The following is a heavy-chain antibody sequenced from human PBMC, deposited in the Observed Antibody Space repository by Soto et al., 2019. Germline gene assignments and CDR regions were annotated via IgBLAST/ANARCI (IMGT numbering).Heavy chain of an antibody. CDR2: IYYSGST. V-gene: IGHV4-31*03. CDR1: GGSISSGGYY. CDR3: ARVRGCGPFDD. Sequence: PSETLSLTCTVSGGSISSGGYYWSWIRQHPGNGLEWIGYIYYSGSTYYNPSLKSRVTISVDTSKNQFSMKLSSVAAADTAVYYCARVRGCGPFDDWGQGTLVTVSS. J-gene: IGHJ4*02. D-gene: IGHD1-26*01.